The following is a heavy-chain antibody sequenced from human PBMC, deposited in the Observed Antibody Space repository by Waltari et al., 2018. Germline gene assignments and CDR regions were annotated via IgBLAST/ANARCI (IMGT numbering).Heavy chain of an antibody. V-gene: IGHV1-69-2*01. CDR2: VDPEDGET. J-gene: IGHJ6*04. CDR1: GGTFSSYA. CDR3: AQGPMITFGGVIARDY. Sequence: VQLVQSGAEVKKPGSSVKVSCKASGGTFSSYAISWVQQAPGKGLEWMGVVDPEDGETIYAEKCQGRVTITADTSTDTAYMELSSLRSEDTAVYYCAQGPMITFGGVIARDYWGKGTTVTVSS. D-gene: IGHD3-16*02.